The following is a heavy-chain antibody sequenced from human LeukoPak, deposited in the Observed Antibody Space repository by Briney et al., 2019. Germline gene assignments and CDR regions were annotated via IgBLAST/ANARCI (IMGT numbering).Heavy chain of an antibody. V-gene: IGHV3-9*01. Sequence: PGGSLRLSCAASGFTFNHYAMYWVRQAPGKGLEWVSGISWNSGSIAYADSVKGRFTISRDNAKNSLYLQMNSLRAEDTAVYYCAKDLGLYGSGSNDAFDIWGQGTMVTVSS. D-gene: IGHD3-10*01. J-gene: IGHJ3*02. CDR3: AKDLGLYGSGSNDAFDI. CDR1: GFTFNHYA. CDR2: ISWNSGSI.